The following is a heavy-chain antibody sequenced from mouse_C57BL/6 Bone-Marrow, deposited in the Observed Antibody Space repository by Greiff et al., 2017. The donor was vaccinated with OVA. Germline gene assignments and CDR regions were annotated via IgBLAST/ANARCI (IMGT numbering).Heavy chain of an antibody. J-gene: IGHJ3*01. CDR1: GYTFTDYY. V-gene: IGHV1-76*01. CDR2: IYPGSGNT. Sequence: VKLVESGAELVRPGASVKLSCKASGYTFTDYYINWVKQRPGQGLEWIARIYPGSGNTYYNEKFKGKATLTAEKSSSTAYMQLSSLTSEDSAVYFCARQDDGYYWFAYWGQGTLVTVSA. CDR3: ARQDDGYYWFAY. D-gene: IGHD2-3*01.